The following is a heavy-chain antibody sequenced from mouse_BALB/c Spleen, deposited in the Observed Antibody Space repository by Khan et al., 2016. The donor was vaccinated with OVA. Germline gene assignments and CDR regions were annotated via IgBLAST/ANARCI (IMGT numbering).Heavy chain of an antibody. D-gene: IGHD2-10*01. CDR2: INTYTGEP. J-gene: IGHJ4*01. CDR1: GYTFTNYG. CDR3: ARPPYFSYVMVY. Sequence: QIQLVQSGPALKKPGETVKISCKASGYTFTNYGMNWVKQAPGKGLKWMGWINTYTGEPTYADDFKGRFAFSLETSASTANLQSNNLKSEETATYFCARPPYFSYVMVYGGQGTSVTVSS. V-gene: IGHV9-3-1*01.